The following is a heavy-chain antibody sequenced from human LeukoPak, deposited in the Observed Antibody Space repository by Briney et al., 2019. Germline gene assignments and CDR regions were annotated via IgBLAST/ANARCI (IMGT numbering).Heavy chain of an antibody. Sequence: ASVKVSCKASGYTFTSYAMHWVRQAPGQGLEWVCGINPANGATHFAQKFRGRVTVTRDTAISTGYVELSGLTSDDTAVYYCAMELLVPIPLKAFHYWGQGTLVTVSS. V-gene: IGHV1-2*02. D-gene: IGHD6-13*01. CDR1: GYTFTSYA. CDR2: INPANGAT. J-gene: IGHJ4*02. CDR3: AMELLVPIPLKAFHY.